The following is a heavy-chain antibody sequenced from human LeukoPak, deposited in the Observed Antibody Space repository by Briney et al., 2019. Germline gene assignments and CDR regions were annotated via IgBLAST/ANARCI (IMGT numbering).Heavy chain of an antibody. J-gene: IGHJ2*01. D-gene: IGHD1-14*01. V-gene: IGHV6-1*01. CDR1: GDSVSSNSAA. Sequence: SQTLSLTCAISGDSVSSNSAAWTWIRQPPSRGLEWLGRTYYRSEWSNDYAESVKSRVTINPDTSKNQFSLLLNSVTPEDTAVYYCGKTRGTNWHFDLWGRGTLVTVSS. CDR3: GKTRGTNWHFDL. CDR2: TYYRSEWSN.